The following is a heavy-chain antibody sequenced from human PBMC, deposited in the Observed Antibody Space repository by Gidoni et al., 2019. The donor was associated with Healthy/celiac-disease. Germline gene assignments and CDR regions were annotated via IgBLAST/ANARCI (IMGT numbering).Heavy chain of an antibody. CDR1: GFSLSTSGVG. CDR2: IYWDDDK. Sequence: QITLKESGPTLVKPTQTLTLTCTFSGFSLSTSGVGVGWIRQPPGKALEWLALIYWDDDKRYSPSLKSRLTITKDTSKNQVVLTMTNMDPVDTATYYCAHRQGHSSSWYTYFDYWGQGTLVTVSS. J-gene: IGHJ4*02. V-gene: IGHV2-5*02. D-gene: IGHD6-13*01. CDR3: AHRQGHSSSWYTYFDY.